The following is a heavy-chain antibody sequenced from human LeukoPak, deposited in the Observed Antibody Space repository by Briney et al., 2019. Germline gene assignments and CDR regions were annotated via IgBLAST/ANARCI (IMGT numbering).Heavy chain of an antibody. CDR1: GGTFSSYA. CDR2: IIPIFGTA. D-gene: IGHD4-11*01. Sequence: SVKVSCKASGGTFSSYAISWVRQAPGQGLEWMGGIIPIFGTANYAQKFQGRVTITADESTSTAYMELSSLRSEDTAVYYCARPSTVTSLNYYYGTDVWGQGTTVTVSS. J-gene: IGHJ6*02. CDR3: ARPSTVTSLNYYYGTDV. V-gene: IGHV1-69*13.